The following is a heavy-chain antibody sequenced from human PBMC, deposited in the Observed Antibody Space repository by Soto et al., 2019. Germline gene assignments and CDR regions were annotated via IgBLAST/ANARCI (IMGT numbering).Heavy chain of an antibody. V-gene: IGHV4-39*01. D-gene: IGHD2-2*02. Sequence: SETLSLTCTVSGGSISSSSYYWGWIRQPPGKGLEWIGSIYYSGSTYYNPSLKSRVTISVDTSKNQFSLKLSSVTAADTAVYYCASRDCSSNSCYRERWLDPWGQGTMVTVSS. CDR1: GGSISSSSYY. J-gene: IGHJ5*02. CDR2: IYYSGST. CDR3: ASRDCSSNSCYRERWLDP.